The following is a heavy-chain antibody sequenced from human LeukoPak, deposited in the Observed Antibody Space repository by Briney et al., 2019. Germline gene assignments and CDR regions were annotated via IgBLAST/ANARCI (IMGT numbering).Heavy chain of an antibody. J-gene: IGHJ6*02. Sequence: PGGSLRLSCAASGFTFDDYAMPWVRHAPGKGLEWVSGISWNSGSIGYADSVKGRFTISRDNAKNSLYLQMNSLRAEDTALYYCAKDMTGVAAAGFTYYYYGMDVWGQGTTVTVSS. CDR1: GFTFDDYA. V-gene: IGHV3-9*01. CDR3: AKDMTGVAAAGFTYYYYGMDV. D-gene: IGHD6-13*01. CDR2: ISWNSGSI.